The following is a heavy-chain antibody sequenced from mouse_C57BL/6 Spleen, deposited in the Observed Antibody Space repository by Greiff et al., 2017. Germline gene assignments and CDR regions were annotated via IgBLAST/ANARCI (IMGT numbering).Heavy chain of an antibody. J-gene: IGHJ1*03. CDR3: TRTPAGNWYFGV. CDR1: GYTFTSYW. Sequence: EVQLQESGTVLARPGASVKMSCKTSGYTFTSYWMHWVKQRPGPGLEWIGAIYPGNSDTSYNQNVKGKAKLTAVTSASTAYMELSSLTNEDSAVYHCTRTPAGNWYFGVWGTGTTVTVSS. V-gene: IGHV1-5*01. CDR2: IYPGNSDT.